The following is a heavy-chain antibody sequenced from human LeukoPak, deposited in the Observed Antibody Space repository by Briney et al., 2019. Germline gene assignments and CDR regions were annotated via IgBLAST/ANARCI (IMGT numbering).Heavy chain of an antibody. V-gene: IGHV4-31*11. CDR2: IYYNWST. CDR1: GRPLSLGGYL. Sequence: SEPLSLPCAVSGRPLSLGGYLCRRICRHRGEGVERNGNIYYNWSTYYNPSLKSRVTRSVDTSKNQFSLKLSSVTAADTAVYYCARGYYYYGAGSYGGNWFDPWGREPWSPSPQ. CDR3: ARGYYYYGAGSYGGNWFDP. D-gene: IGHD3-10*01. J-gene: IGHJ5*02.